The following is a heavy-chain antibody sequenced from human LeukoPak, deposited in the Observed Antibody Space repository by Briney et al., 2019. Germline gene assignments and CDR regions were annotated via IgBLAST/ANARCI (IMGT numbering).Heavy chain of an antibody. J-gene: IGHJ4*02. CDR2: IIGSGTGT. D-gene: IGHD1-7*01. V-gene: IGHV3-23*01. CDR1: GFTFSSSA. Sequence: GGSLRLSCAASGFTFSSSAMSWVRQAPGKGLYWVSAIIGSGTGTYYADSVKGRFTISRDNSKNTLYLQMNSLRAEDTAVYYCAKEGGTGTRFDYWGQGTLVTVSS. CDR3: AKEGGTGTRFDY.